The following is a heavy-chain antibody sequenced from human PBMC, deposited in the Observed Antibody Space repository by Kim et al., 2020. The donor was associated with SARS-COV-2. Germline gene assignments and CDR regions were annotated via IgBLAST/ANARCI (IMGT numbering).Heavy chain of an antibody. CDR2: IYYSGST. CDR3: ARNYDSSGYYLKSYYF. D-gene: IGHD3-22*01. CDR1: GGSISSSSYY. J-gene: IGHJ4*01. Sequence: SETLSLTCTVSGGSISSSSYYWGWIRQPPGKGLEWIGSIYYSGSTYYNPSLKSRVTISVNTSKNQFSLKMSSVTAADTAVYYCARNYDSSGYYLKSYYF. V-gene: IGHV4-39*01.